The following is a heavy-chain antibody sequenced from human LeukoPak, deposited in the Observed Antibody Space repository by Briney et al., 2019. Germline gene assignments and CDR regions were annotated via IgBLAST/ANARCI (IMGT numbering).Heavy chain of an antibody. Sequence: GGSLRLSCAASGFTFDSYGMTWVRQAPGKGLEWVSAINSSGGKTYYGDSVKGRFTVSRDNSKNTLYLQMNNLRAEDTAVYYCGGGGGGILDYWGQGTLVTVSS. V-gene: IGHV3-23*01. J-gene: IGHJ4*02. CDR2: INSSGGKT. CDR3: GGGGGGILDY. CDR1: GFTFDSYG. D-gene: IGHD3-16*01.